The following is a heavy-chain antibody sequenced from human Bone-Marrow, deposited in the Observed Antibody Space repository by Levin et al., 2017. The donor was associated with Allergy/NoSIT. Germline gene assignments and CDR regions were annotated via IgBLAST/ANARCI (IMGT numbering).Heavy chain of an antibody. CDR3: ARVNSVAGIYYAMDG. V-gene: IGHV1-2*06. J-gene: IGHJ6*02. Sequence: ASVKVSCKASGYTFTGYYIHWMRRAPGQGLEWMGRVHPNSGDTDYAQKFQGRVTMTRDTSIGTAYMELSRLRSDDTAVYYCARVNSVAGIYYAMDGWGQGTTVTVSS. CDR1: GYTFTGYY. D-gene: IGHD6-19*01. CDR2: VHPNSGDT.